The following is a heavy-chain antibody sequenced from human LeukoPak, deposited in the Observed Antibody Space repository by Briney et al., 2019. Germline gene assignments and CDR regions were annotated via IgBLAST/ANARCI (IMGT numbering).Heavy chain of an antibody. Sequence: SGTLSLTCAVSGGSISSTNWWSWVRQPPGKGLEWIGEIYHSGSTNYNPSLKSRVIIPVDKSKNQFSLKLSSVTAADTAVYYCARETGSGLFILPGGQGTLVTVSS. CDR2: IYHSGST. J-gene: IGHJ4*02. CDR1: GGSISSTNW. D-gene: IGHD3/OR15-3a*01. CDR3: ARETGSGLFILP. V-gene: IGHV4-4*02.